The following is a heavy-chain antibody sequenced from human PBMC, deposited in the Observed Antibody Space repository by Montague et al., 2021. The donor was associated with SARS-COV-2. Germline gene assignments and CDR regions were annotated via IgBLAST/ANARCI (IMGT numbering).Heavy chain of an antibody. J-gene: IGHJ6*02. V-gene: IGHV4-61*02. D-gene: IGHD3-3*01. CDR3: ARDRGTIFGVVTGYGMDV. CDR2: IYTSGST. CDR1: GGSISSGSYY. Sequence: TLSLTCTVSGGSISSGSYYWSWLRQPAGKGLEWIGRIYTSGSTNYNPSLKSRVTISVDTSKNQFSLKLNSVTAADTAVYYCARDRGTIFGVVTGYGMDVWGQGTTVTVSS.